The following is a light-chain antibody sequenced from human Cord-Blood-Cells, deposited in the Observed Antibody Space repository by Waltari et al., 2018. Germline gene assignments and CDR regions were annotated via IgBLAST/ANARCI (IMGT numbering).Light chain of an antibody. V-gene: IGKV3-11*01. CDR1: QSVSSY. CDR2: DPY. CDR3: QQRSNGPLT. J-gene: IGKJ4*01. Sequence: EIVLTQSPATLSLSPGERATLSCRASQSVSSYLAWYQQKPGQAPRLLIYDPYKRATGIAARFSGSGSETEFTLTISSLEPEDFAVYYCQQRSNGPLTFGGGTKVEIK.